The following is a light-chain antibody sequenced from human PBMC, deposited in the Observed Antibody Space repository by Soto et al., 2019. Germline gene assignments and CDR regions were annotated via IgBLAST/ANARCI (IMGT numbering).Light chain of an antibody. J-gene: IGKJ1*01. Sequence: DIQMPQSPSTLSASVGDRVTITCRASQSISSWLAWYQQKPGKAPTLLIYDASSLESGVPSRFSGSGSGTEFTLTISSLQPDDFATYYCQQYNSYSRTFGQGTKVEIK. V-gene: IGKV1-5*01. CDR1: QSISSW. CDR2: DAS. CDR3: QQYNSYSRT.